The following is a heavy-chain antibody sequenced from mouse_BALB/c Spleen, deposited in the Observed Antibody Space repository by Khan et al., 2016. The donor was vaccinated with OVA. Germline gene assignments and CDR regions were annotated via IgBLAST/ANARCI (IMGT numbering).Heavy chain of an antibody. D-gene: IGHD1-2*01. J-gene: IGHJ2*01. CDR2: ITYSGNT. CDR3: ARTARIKY. Sequence: VQLQESGPGLVKPSPSLSLTCTVTGYSITSAYVWNWIRQFPGNKLEWMGYITYSGNTNYNPNLKGRISITPATSNNPSYLQLNSVATEDAATYYCARTARIKYWGQGTTLTVSS. V-gene: IGHV3-2*02. CDR1: GYSITSAYV.